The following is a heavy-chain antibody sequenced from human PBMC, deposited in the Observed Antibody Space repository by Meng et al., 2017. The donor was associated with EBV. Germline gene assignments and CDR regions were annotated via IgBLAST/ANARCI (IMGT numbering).Heavy chain of an antibody. CDR2: IYWDDDK. CDR1: GFSLSTSGVG. V-gene: IGHV2-5*02. CDR3: AHRRDEYSSSWYGWFDP. J-gene: IGHJ5*02. Sequence: QFTCNEAGPPPVKPTQTLTLTCTFSGFSLSTSGVGVGWIRQPPGKALEWLALIYWDDDKRYSPSLKSRLTITKDTSKNQVVLTMTNMDPVDTATYYCAHRRDEYSSSWYGWFDPWGQGTLVTVSS. D-gene: IGHD6-13*01.